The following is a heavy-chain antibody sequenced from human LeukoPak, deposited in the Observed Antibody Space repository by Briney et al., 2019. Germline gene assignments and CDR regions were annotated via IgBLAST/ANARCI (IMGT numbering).Heavy chain of an antibody. CDR2: INAGNGNT. J-gene: IGHJ4*02. V-gene: IGHV1-3*01. Sequence: ASVKVSCKASGYTFTSYAMHWVRQAPGQRLEWMGWINAGNGNTKYSQKFQGRVTITRDTSASTAYMELSSLRSEDTALYYCARVAQYSGYGTSDYWGQGTLVTVSS. CDR1: GYTFTSYA. CDR3: ARVAQYSGYGTSDY. D-gene: IGHD5-12*01.